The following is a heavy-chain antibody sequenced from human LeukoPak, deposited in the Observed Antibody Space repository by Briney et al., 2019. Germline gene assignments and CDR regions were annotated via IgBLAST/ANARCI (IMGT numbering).Heavy chain of an antibody. V-gene: IGHV4-4*07. CDR3: ARDRALYYYYYMDV. Sequence: SETLSLTCTVSGGSISSNYWTWIRQPPGKGLEWIGRIYTSGSTNYNPSLKSRVTMSVDTSKNQFSLKLSSVTAADTAVYYCARDRALYYYYYMDVWGKGTTVTISS. CDR2: IYTSGST. CDR1: GGSISSNY. J-gene: IGHJ6*03.